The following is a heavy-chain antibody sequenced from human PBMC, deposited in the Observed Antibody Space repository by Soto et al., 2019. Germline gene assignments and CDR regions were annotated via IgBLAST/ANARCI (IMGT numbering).Heavy chain of an antibody. CDR2: ISYDGSSK. Sequence: GSLRLSCAASGFTFSSYGMHWVRQAAGKGLEWVAIISYDGSSKYYADSVKGRFTISRDNSKNTLFLQMNSLRPEDTALYYWAKAARIGVAVSSYLAVWSSATLATSQTGKEDAIQFSDCGGWRLCQHNFTGDIW. V-gene: IGHV3-30*18. CDR3: AKAARIGVAVSSYLAVWSSATLATSQTGKEDAIQFSDCGGWRLCQHNFTGDI. D-gene: IGHD6-19*01. CDR1: GFTFSSYG. J-gene: IGHJ3*02.